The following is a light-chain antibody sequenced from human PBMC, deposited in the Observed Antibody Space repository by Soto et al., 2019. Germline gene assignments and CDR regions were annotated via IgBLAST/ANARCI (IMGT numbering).Light chain of an antibody. Sequence: EVVMTQSPATLSVSPWERATLSCRASQSVRSNLAWYQQKPGQAPRLLIYFASTRASGIPARFSGSGSGTDFTLTISRLQPDDFAGYYCQQYNSYSGTFGQGTKVDIK. CDR1: QSVRSN. V-gene: IGKV3-15*01. CDR2: FAS. CDR3: QQYNSYSGT. J-gene: IGKJ1*01.